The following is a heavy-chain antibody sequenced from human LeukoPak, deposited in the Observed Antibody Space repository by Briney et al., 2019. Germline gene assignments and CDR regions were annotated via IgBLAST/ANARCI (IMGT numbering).Heavy chain of an antibody. CDR2: IFYRGSI. CDR3: ARGVVLGQDDAFDI. J-gene: IGHJ3*02. CDR1: GGSLVAHH. Sequence: SETLSLTCSVSGGSLVAHHWSWIRQPPGKGLEWIGYIFYRGSIDYSPSLQSRVTISVDTSKNHLSLRLTSVTAADTAVYFCARGVVLGQDDAFDIWGRGTMVTVSS. V-gene: IGHV4-59*11. D-gene: IGHD3/OR15-3a*01.